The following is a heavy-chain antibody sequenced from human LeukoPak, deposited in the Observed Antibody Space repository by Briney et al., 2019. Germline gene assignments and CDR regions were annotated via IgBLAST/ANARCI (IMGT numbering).Heavy chain of an antibody. Sequence: GGSLRLSCAASGLSVSSNYMSWVRQAPGKGLEWVSVLYSDGTTYYADSVKGRFTISIDNSKNTLYLQMNSLRAEDTAVYYCVRGMGVSMLYYFDYWGQGTLVTVSS. D-gene: IGHD3-10*01. V-gene: IGHV3-66*02. J-gene: IGHJ4*02. CDR2: LYSDGTT. CDR3: VRGMGVSMLYYFDY. CDR1: GLSVSSNY.